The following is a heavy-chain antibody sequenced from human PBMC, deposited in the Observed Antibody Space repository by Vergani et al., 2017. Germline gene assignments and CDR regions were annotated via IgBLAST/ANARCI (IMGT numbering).Heavy chain of an antibody. Sequence: QVQLVQSGAEVKKPGSSVKVSCKASGGTFSSYAIRWVRQAPGQGLEWMGGIIPICGTANYAQKFQGRVTITADESTSTAYMELSSLRSEDTAVYYCARKSSGYYYYFDYWGQGTLVTVSS. J-gene: IGHJ4*02. CDR1: GGTFSSYA. D-gene: IGHD3-22*01. CDR2: IIPICGTA. V-gene: IGHV1-69*01. CDR3: ARKSSGYYYYFDY.